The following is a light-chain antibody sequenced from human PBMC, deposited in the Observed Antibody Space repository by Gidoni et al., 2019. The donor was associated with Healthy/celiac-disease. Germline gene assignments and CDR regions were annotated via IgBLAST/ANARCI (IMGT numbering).Light chain of an antibody. CDR1: QSISSY. V-gene: IGKV1-39*01. J-gene: IGKJ1*01. CDR3: QQSYSTPPERT. CDR2: AAS. Sequence: DIQMTQSPSSLSASVGDRVTITCRASQSISSYLIWYQQKPGKAPKLLIYAASSLQSGVPSRFSGSGSGTDFTLTISSLQPEDFATYYCQQSYSTPPERTFGQGTKVEIK.